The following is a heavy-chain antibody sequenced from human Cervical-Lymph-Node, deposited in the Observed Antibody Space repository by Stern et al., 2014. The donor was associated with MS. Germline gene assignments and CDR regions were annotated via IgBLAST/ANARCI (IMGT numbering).Heavy chain of an antibody. CDR1: GDSFNNYA. J-gene: IGHJ4*02. CDR2: IIPIFGVT. V-gene: IGHV1-69*17. CDR3: ARDGSYEDYGDYATSVFDH. D-gene: IGHD4-17*01. Sequence: VQLVQSGTEVKKPGSSVTISCKASGDSFNNYAVNWVRQAPGQGLEWMGGIIPIFGVTTYAQKFRGRVTITADTSLITASLQLNNLRSDDTAVYFCARDGSYEDYGDYATSVFDHWGQGTLVTVSS.